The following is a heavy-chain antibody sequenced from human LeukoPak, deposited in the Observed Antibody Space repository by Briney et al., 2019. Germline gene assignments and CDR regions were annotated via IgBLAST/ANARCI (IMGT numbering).Heavy chain of an antibody. CDR3: ARAGVYSYGHEDY. CDR2: IYYTGST. D-gene: IGHD5-18*01. Sequence: PSETLPLTCTVSGGSISSYYWSWIRQPPGKGLEWIGYIYYTGSTNYNPSLKSRVTISVDMSKNQFSLKLSSVTAADTAVYYCARAGVYSYGHEDYWGQGTLVTVSS. V-gene: IGHV4-59*01. CDR1: GGSISSYY. J-gene: IGHJ4*02.